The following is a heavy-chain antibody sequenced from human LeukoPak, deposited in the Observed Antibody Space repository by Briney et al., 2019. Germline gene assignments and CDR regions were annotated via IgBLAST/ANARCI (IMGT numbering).Heavy chain of an antibody. CDR1: GGSISSYY. CDR2: IYYSGSS. CDR3: ARVPKGDGAFDI. J-gene: IGHJ3*02. V-gene: IGHV4-59*01. D-gene: IGHD3-10*01. Sequence: KPSETLSLTCTVSGGSISSYYWSWIRQPPGKGLECIGYIYYSGSSYYNPSLRSRVSISVDASKNQFSLKLSSVTAADTAVYYCARVPKGDGAFDIWGQGTMVTVSS.